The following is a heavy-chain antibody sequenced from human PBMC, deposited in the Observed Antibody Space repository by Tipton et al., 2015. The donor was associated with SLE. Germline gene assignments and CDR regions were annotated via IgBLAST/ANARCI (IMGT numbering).Heavy chain of an antibody. CDR1: GGSISDYY. V-gene: IGHV4-59*08. Sequence: LRLSCSVSGGSISDYYWSWVRQPPGKGLEWIGYIYYSGTTNYNPSLKSRVTMSVDTSKNQFSLKLSSVTAADTAVYYCARVYSSGWYNAFDIWGQGTMVTVSS. D-gene: IGHD6-19*01. J-gene: IGHJ3*02. CDR3: ARVYSSGWYNAFDI. CDR2: IYYSGTT.